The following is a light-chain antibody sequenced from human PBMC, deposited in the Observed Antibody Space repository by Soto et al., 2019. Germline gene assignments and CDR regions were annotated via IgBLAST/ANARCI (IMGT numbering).Light chain of an antibody. J-gene: IGLJ2*01. CDR1: SSDVGGYDY. V-gene: IGLV2-14*03. CDR3: RSYTNTNPVD. Sequence: QSALTQVASVSGSPGQSITISCTGTSSDVGGYDYVPWYQQHPGKAPKLMIYNVNYRPSGVSDRFSGSKSGDTASLTISGLQAEDEANYCCRSYTNTNPVDLGGGTHLTVL. CDR2: NVN.